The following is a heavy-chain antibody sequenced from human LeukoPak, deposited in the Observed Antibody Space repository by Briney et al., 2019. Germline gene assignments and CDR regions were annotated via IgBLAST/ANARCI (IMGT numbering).Heavy chain of an antibody. Sequence: SVKVSCKASGGTFSIYAISWVRQAPGQGLEWMGRIIPILGIANYAQKFQGRVTITADKSTSTAYMELSSLRSEDTAVYYCARDSGDTAMVFGYYYGMDVWGQGTTVTVSS. CDR1: GGTFSIYA. CDR3: ARDSGDTAMVFGYYYGMDV. V-gene: IGHV1-69*04. CDR2: IIPILGIA. J-gene: IGHJ6*02. D-gene: IGHD5-18*01.